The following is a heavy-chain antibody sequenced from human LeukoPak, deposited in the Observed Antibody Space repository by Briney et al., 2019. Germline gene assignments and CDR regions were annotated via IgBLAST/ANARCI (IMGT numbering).Heavy chain of an antibody. CDR3: ARRRIAVAGTVLWFDP. D-gene: IGHD6-19*01. J-gene: IGHJ5*02. CDR1: GGSISSGDYY. Sequence: PSQTLSLTCTVSGGSISSGDYYWSWIRQPPGKGLEWIGYIYYSGSTYYNPSLKSRVTISVDTSKNQFSLKLSSVTAADTAVYYCARRRIAVAGTVLWFDPWGQGTLVTVSS. V-gene: IGHV4-30-4*01. CDR2: IYYSGST.